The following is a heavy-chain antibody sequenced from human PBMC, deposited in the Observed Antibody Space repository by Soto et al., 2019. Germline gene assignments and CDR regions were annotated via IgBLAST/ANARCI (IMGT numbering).Heavy chain of an antibody. Sequence: QVQLVQSGAAVSKPGSSVKVSCKASGGTFGIYAIGWVRQAPGQGLEGMGGIIPAFVTTKNAQKFKDRVDMTADESTNTVYLELGGLRFADTAVSFCARVSRRMLYGPTRNGMDVWGQGTTLIVSS. CDR1: GGTFGIYA. CDR2: IIPAFVTT. D-gene: IGHD2-8*01. V-gene: IGHV1-69*01. CDR3: ARVSRRMLYGPTRNGMDV. J-gene: IGHJ6*02.